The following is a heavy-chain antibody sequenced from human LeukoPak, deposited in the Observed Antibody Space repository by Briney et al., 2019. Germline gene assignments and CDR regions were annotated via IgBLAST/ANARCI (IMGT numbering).Heavy chain of an antibody. CDR1: GFTFSSYA. Sequence: GGPLRLSCAASGFTFSSYAMHWVRQAPGKGLEWVAVISYDGSNKYYADSVKGRFTISRDNSKNTLYLQMNSLRAEDTAVYYCARDRVVGATVDYWGQGTLVTVSS. D-gene: IGHD1-26*01. V-gene: IGHV3-30-3*01. CDR2: ISYDGSNK. CDR3: ARDRVVGATVDY. J-gene: IGHJ4*02.